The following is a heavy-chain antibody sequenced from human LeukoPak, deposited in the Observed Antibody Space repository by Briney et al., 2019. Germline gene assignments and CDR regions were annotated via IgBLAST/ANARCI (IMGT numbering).Heavy chain of an antibody. CDR1: GYSFTSYW. V-gene: IGHV5-51*01. CDR3: ARCSGYDSGSAAGYGMDV. J-gene: IGHJ6*02. CDR2: IYPGDSDT. D-gene: IGHD5-12*01. Sequence: GESLKISCKGSGYSFTSYWIGWVRQMPGKGLEWMGIIYPGDSDTRYSPSFQGQVTISADKSISTAYLQWSSLKASDTAMYYCARCSGYDSGSAAGYGMDVWGQGTTVTVSS.